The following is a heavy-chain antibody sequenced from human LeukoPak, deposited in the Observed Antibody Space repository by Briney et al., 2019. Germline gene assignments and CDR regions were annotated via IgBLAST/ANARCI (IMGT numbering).Heavy chain of an antibody. CDR2: ISGSGGST. V-gene: IGHV3-23*01. Sequence: GGSLRLSCAASGFTFSSYAMSWVRQAPGKGLEWVSAISGSGGSTYYADSVKGRFTISRDNSKNTLYLQMNSLRAEDTAVYYCAKTGVKFGELLSPLYYYYYYMDVWGKGTTVTISS. CDR1: GFTFSSYA. D-gene: IGHD3-10*01. J-gene: IGHJ6*03. CDR3: AKTGVKFGELLSPLYYYYYYMDV.